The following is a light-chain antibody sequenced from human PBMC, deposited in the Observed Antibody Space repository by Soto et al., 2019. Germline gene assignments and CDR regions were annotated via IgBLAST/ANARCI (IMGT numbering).Light chain of an antibody. V-gene: IGKV3-20*01. CDR1: ESILFSAKNKNY. CDR3: QQYGSSPPT. J-gene: IGKJ1*01. Sequence: DIVMTQSPDSLAVSLGERATINCKSSESILFSAKNKNYLAWYQQKPGQGPRLLIYGASSRATGTPDRFSGSGSGTDFTLTINRLEPEDFALYYCQQYGSSPPTFGQGTKVDIK. CDR2: GAS.